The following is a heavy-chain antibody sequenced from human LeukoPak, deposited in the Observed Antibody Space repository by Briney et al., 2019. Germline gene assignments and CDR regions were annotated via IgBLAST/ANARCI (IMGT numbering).Heavy chain of an antibody. CDR1: GYTFTSYG. Sequence: ASVKVSCKASGYTFTSYGISWVRQAPGQGLEWMGWISAYNGNTNYAQKLQGRVTMTTDTSTSTAYMELRSLRSDDTAVYYCARGETGCSGGSCPKYYYYYYGMDVWGQGTTVTVSS. D-gene: IGHD2-15*01. CDR2: ISAYNGNT. J-gene: IGHJ6*02. V-gene: IGHV1-18*01. CDR3: ARGETGCSGGSCPKYYYYYYGMDV.